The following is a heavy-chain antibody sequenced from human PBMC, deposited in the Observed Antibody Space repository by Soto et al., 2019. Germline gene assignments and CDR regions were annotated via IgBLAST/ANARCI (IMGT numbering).Heavy chain of an antibody. V-gene: IGHV1-69*01. CDR3: ARSQGGSSSLDIYYYYYYGMDV. CDR2: IIPIFGTA. Sequence: QVRLVQSGAEVKKPGSSVKVSCKAPGGTFSSYAISWVRRAPGQGLEWMGGIIPIFGTAKYAQKFQGRVTITADESTSTGYMELSSLRSEDTAVYYCARSQGGSSSLDIYYYYYYGMDVWGQGTTVTVSS. J-gene: IGHJ6*02. CDR1: GGTFSSYA. D-gene: IGHD2-15*01.